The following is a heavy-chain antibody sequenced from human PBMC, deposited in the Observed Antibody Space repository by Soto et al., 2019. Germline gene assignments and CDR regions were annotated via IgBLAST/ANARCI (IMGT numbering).Heavy chain of an antibody. CDR2: ISGSGDST. V-gene: IGHV3-23*01. CDR3: ARRSSGWYFDY. Sequence: EVQLLESGGGLVQPGGSLRLSCAASGFTFSSYAMNWVRQAPGKGLEWVSVISGSGDSTYYADSVKGRFTISRYNSKNKLYLQMNSLIAEDTAVYYCARRSSGWYFDYWGQGTLVTVSS. CDR1: GFTFSSYA. D-gene: IGHD6-19*01. J-gene: IGHJ4*02.